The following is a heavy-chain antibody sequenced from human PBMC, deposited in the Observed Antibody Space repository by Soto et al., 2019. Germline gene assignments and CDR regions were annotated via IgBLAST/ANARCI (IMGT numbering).Heavy chain of an antibody. CDR3: ARTSRCAY. J-gene: IGHJ4*02. V-gene: IGHV4-34*01. D-gene: IGHD2-8*01. CDR2: INHSGST. CDR1: GGSFSDYY. Sequence: SETLSLTCAVYGGSFSDYYWSWVRQPPGKGLEWIGEINHSGSTNYNPSLKSRVTISVDTSKNQFSLKLSSVTAADTAVYYCARTSRCAYWGQGTLVTVS.